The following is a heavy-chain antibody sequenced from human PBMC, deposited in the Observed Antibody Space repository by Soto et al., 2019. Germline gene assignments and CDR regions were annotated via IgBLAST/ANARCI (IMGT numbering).Heavy chain of an antibody. J-gene: IGHJ4*02. D-gene: IGHD4-17*01. CDR2: ISYSGST. CDR3: ARRYGPGFDY. Sequence: PSETLSLTCTVSGGSISSGRYYWTWIRQHPGKGLEWIGYISYSGSTYYNPSLKSRVSISADTSKNQFSLKLSSVTAADTAVYYCARRYGPGFDYWGQGTLVTVSS. V-gene: IGHV4-31*03. CDR1: GGSISSGRYY.